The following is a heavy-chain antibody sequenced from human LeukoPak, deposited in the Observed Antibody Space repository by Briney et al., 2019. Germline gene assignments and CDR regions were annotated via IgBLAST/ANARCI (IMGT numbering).Heavy chain of an antibody. Sequence: ASVKVSCKTSGYIFTSFGITWVRQAPGQGLEWMGWISTYNGNTNYALNLQGRVTMTTDTSTSTAYMELRSLRSDDTAVYYCARGGPAARLITFGGVTDYWGQGTLVTVSS. CDR3: ARGGPAARLITFGGVTDY. CDR1: GYIFTSFG. J-gene: IGHJ4*02. D-gene: IGHD3-16*01. CDR2: ISTYNGNT. V-gene: IGHV1-18*01.